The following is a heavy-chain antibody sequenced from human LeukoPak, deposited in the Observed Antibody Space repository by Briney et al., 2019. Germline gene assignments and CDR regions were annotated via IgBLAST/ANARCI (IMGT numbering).Heavy chain of an antibody. V-gene: IGHV7-4-1*02. D-gene: IGHD6-13*01. J-gene: IGHJ5*02. CDR2: INTNTGNP. Sequence: GASVKVSCKASGYTFTSYAMNWVRQAPGQGLEWMGWINTNTGNPTYAQGFIGRFVFSLDTSVSTAYLQISSLKAEDTAVYYCARVGDLGGNNPYSSSWYWWFDPWGQGTLVTVSS. CDR3: ARVGDLGGNNPYSSSWYWWFDP. CDR1: GYTFTSYA.